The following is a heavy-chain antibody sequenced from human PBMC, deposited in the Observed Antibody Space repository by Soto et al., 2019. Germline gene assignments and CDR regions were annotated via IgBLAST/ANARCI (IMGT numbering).Heavy chain of an antibody. CDR2: IYHSGST. J-gene: IGHJ4*02. Sequence: SETLSLTCAVSGGSISSGGYSWSWIRQPPGKGLEWIGYIYHSGSTYYNPSPKSRVTISVDTSKNQFSLKLSSVTAADTAVYYCARSDGRYWGQGTLVTVSS. CDR1: GGSISSGGYS. CDR3: ARSDGRY. V-gene: IGHV4-30-2*02.